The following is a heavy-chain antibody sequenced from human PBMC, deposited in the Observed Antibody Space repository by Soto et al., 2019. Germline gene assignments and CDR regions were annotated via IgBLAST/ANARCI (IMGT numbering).Heavy chain of an antibody. Sequence: QVQLQESGPGLVKPSETLSLTCTVSGGSISSYYWSWIRQPPGKGLEWIGNIYYSGTTNYNPSLKSRVTMSVDTSKNQCSLKLSSVTAADTAVYYCARDKGASGGEFDVWGQGTPVTVSS. CDR3: ARDKGASGGEFDV. V-gene: IGHV4-59*01. CDR2: IYYSGTT. J-gene: IGHJ3*01. D-gene: IGHD2-15*01. CDR1: GGSISSYY.